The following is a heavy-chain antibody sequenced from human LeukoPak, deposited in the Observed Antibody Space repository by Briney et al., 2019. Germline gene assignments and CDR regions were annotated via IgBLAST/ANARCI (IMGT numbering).Heavy chain of an antibody. CDR1: GYTFTGYY. CDR2: INPNSGGT. CDR3: ARARLGSSASADC. J-gene: IGHJ4*02. D-gene: IGHD6-19*01. V-gene: IGHV1-2*02. Sequence: GASVKVSCKASGYTFTGYYMHWVRQAPGQGLEWMGWINPNSGGTNYAQKFQGRVTMTRDTSISTAYMELSRLRSEDTAVYYCARARLGSSASADCWGQGTLVTVSS.